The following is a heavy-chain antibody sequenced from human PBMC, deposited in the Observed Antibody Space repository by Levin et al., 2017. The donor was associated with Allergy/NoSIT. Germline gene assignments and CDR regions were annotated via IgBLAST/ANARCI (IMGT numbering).Heavy chain of an antibody. D-gene: IGHD2-21*02. CDR1: GFTFSDYY. CDR2: ISSSGSTI. J-gene: IGHJ5*02. V-gene: IGHV3-11*01. Sequence: NAGGSLRLSCAASGFTFSDYYMSWIRQAPGKGLEWVSYISSSGSTIYYADSVKGRFTISRDNAKNSLYLQMNSLRAEDTAIFYCARVKQVTVSGVRGPFDAWGQGTLVTVSS. CDR3: ARVKQVTVSGVRGPFDA.